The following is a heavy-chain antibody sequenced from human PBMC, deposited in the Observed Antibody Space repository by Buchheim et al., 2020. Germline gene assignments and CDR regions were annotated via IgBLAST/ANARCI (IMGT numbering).Heavy chain of an antibody. CDR2: IYYSGGT. V-gene: IGHV4-30-4*01. J-gene: IGHJ6*02. CDR1: GGSISSGDYY. D-gene: IGHD3-3*01. CDR3: ARGPQNYDFWSGYHIYYYYYGMDV. Sequence: QVQLQESGPGLVKPSQTLSLTCTVSGGSISSGDYYWSWIRQPPGKGLEWIGYIYYSGGTYYNPSLKSRVTISVDTSKNQFSLKLSSVTAADTAVYYCARGPQNYDFWSGYHIYYYYYGMDVWGQGTT.